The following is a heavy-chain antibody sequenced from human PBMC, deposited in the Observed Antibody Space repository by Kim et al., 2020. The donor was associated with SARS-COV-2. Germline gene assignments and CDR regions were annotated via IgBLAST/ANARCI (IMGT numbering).Heavy chain of an antibody. CDR3: ALGKVGATYYYYYGMDV. V-gene: IGHV1-18*01. Sequence: ASVKVSCKASGYTFTSYGISWVRQAPGQGLEWMGWISAYNGNTNYAQKLQGRVTMTTDTSTSTAYMELRSLRSDDTAVYYCALGKVGATYYYYYGMDVWGQGTTVTVSS. D-gene: IGHD1-26*01. CDR1: GYTFTSYG. J-gene: IGHJ6*02. CDR2: ISAYNGNT.